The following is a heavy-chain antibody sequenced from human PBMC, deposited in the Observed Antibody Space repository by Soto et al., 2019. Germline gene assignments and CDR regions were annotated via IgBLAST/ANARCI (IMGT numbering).Heavy chain of an antibody. J-gene: IGHJ4*02. D-gene: IGHD6-6*01. V-gene: IGHV1-69*02. CDR3: AKRTCASSSCPPGSFDY. CDR1: GDNFSYYT. Sequence: SVKVSCKASGDNFSYYTISWVRQVPGQGLEWMGRIIPILGITNYAQKSQGRVSITADNSKNTLYLQMSSLRVEDTAVYHCAKRTCASSSCPPGSFDYWGQGSLVTVSS. CDR2: IIPILGIT.